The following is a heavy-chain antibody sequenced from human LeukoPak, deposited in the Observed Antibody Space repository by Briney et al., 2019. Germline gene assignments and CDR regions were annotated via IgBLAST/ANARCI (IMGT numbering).Heavy chain of an antibody. CDR1: GFTFSSYS. CDR2: ISGSGGST. Sequence: GGSLRLSCAASGFTFSSYSMNWVRQAPGKGLEWVSAISGSGGSTYYADSVKGRFTISRDNSKNTLYLQMNSLRAEDTAVYYCAKEPELYYYDSSGYGGGVYWGQGTLVTVSS. V-gene: IGHV3-23*01. D-gene: IGHD3-22*01. CDR3: AKEPELYYYDSSGYGGGVY. J-gene: IGHJ4*02.